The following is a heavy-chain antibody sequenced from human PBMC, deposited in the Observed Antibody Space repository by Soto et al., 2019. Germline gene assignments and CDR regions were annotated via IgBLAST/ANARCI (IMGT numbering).Heavy chain of an antibody. CDR2: IHQSGST. V-gene: IGHV4-34*01. J-gene: IGHJ6*02. CDR1: GESFNGYY. Sequence: QVQLQQWGAGLLKPSETLSLTCTAYGESFNGYYWSWIRQPPGKGLEWIGEIHQSGSTNYNPSLKSRVTFSIDTSKRQFSLKVRSVTAADTAVYYCARGKRGSSWYRGEEKYYYYGMDVWGQGTPVTVSS. CDR3: ARGKRGSSWYRGEEKYYYYGMDV. D-gene: IGHD6-13*01.